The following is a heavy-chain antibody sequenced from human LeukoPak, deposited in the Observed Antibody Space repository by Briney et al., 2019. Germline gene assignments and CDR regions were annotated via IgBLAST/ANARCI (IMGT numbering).Heavy chain of an antibody. Sequence: GGSLRLSCAASGFTFSSYAMSWVRQAPGKGLEGVSAISGSGGSTYYADSVKGRFTLSRDNSKNTLYLQMNSLRAEDTAVYYCAKDRRPSGSYYFDYWGQGTLVTVSS. D-gene: IGHD1-26*01. V-gene: IGHV3-23*01. J-gene: IGHJ4*02. CDR1: GFTFSSYA. CDR2: ISGSGGST. CDR3: AKDRRPSGSYYFDY.